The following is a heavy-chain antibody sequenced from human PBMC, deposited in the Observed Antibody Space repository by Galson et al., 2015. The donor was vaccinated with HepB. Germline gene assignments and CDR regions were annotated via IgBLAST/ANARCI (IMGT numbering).Heavy chain of an antibody. CDR1: GFTFSSYW. V-gene: IGHV3-7*01. CDR2: IKQDGSEK. D-gene: IGHD3-22*01. Sequence: SLRLSCAASGFTFSSYWMSWVRQAPGKGLEWVANIKQDGSEKYYVDSVKGRFTISRDNAKNSLYLQMNSLRAEDTAVYYCRSEGYYDSSGYYYGWDYWGQGTLVTVSS. CDR3: RSEGYYDSSGYYYGWDY. J-gene: IGHJ4*02.